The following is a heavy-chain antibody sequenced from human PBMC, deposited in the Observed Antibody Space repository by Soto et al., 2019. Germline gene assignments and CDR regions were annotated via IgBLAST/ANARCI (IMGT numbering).Heavy chain of an antibody. CDR3: ARVPMKQEESSSLRGGCGSLDF. Sequence: GRMTNEQRLERMGWINAGNGNTKYSQKFQGRVTITRDTSASTAYMELSSLRSEDTAVYYCARVPMKQEESSSLRGGCGSLDFWGQGNLV. CDR2: INAGNGNT. J-gene: IGHJ4*02. V-gene: IGHV1-3*01. D-gene: IGHD6-6*01.